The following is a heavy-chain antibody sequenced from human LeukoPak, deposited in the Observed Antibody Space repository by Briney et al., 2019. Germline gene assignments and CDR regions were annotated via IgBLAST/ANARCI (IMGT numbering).Heavy chain of an antibody. V-gene: IGHV3-23*01. J-gene: IGHJ2*01. CDR2: ISGSGGRT. CDR1: GFSFNRYA. D-gene: IGHD2/OR15-2a*01. Sequence: GGSLRLSCAASGFSFNRYAVAWVHQAPGKGLEWVSSISGSGGRTFFADSVKGRFTVSRDNSVLLQMNSLRAEDTALYYCAQSTSMRYFFDLWGRGTLVTVSS. CDR3: AQSTSMRYFFDL.